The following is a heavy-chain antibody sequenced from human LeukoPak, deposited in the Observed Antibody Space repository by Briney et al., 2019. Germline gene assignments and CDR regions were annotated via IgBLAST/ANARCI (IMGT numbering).Heavy chain of an antibody. Sequence: GGSLRLSCAASGFTFSSYGMIWVRQAPGKGLEWVSGISGSGGSTYLADSVKGRFTISRDNSKNMLYLEMNSLRADDTAVYYCAKDRPTVYSSSWLHFLDSWGQGTLVTVSS. J-gene: IGHJ4*02. V-gene: IGHV3-23*01. D-gene: IGHD6-13*01. CDR3: AKDRPTVYSSSWLHFLDS. CDR2: ISGSGGST. CDR1: GFTFSSYG.